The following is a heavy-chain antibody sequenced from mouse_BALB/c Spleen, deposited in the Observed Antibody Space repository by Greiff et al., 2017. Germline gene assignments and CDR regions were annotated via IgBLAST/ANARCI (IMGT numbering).Heavy chain of an antibody. CDR1: GYTFTSYW. Sequence: VKLMESGAELAKPGASVKMSCKASGYTFTSYWMHWVKQRPGQGLEWIGYINPSTGYTEYNQKFKDKATLTADKSSSTAYMQLSSLTSEDSAVYYCARDGSSMDYWGQGTSVTVSS. J-gene: IGHJ4*01. D-gene: IGHD2-3*01. CDR3: ARDGSSMDY. CDR2: INPSTGYT. V-gene: IGHV1-7*01.